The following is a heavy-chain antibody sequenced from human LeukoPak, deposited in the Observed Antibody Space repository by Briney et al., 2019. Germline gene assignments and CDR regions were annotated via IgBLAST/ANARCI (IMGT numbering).Heavy chain of an antibody. CDR1: GFTFSSYS. D-gene: IGHD5-24*01. J-gene: IGHJ4*02. CDR3: ARVDGYNWGYFDY. CDR2: ISSSSSYI. Sequence: GRSLRLSCAASGFTFSSYSMNWVRQAPGKGLEWVSSISSSSSYIYYADSVKGRFTISRDNAKNSLYLQMNSLRAEDTAVYYCARVDGYNWGYFDYWGQGTLVTVSS. V-gene: IGHV3-21*01.